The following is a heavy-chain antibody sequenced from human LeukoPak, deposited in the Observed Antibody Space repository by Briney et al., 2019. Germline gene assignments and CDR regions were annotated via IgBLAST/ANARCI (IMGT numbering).Heavy chain of an antibody. J-gene: IGHJ4*02. CDR1: GYTFTNHG. V-gene: IGHV1-18*01. D-gene: IGHD4-17*01. Sequence: ASVKVSCKTSGYTFTNHGISWVRQAPGQGLEWMGWISGYNGNTNYVQKFRGRITMTTDTSTSTAYLQLRSLRSDGTALYYCARDLSLGRHDDGEPFDFWGQGTLVTVSS. CDR2: ISGYNGNT. CDR3: ARDLSLGRHDDGEPFDF.